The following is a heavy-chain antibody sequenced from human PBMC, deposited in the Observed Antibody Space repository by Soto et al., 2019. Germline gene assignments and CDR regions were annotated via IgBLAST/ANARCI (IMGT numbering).Heavy chain of an antibody. V-gene: IGHV2-5*02. CDR1: GFSLSTSGVG. CDR2: LFWDDDD. D-gene: IGHD2-15*01. CDR3: AHLAFCGGSCYYFDY. Sequence: QITLKESGPTLVKPTQTLTLTCTFSGFSLSTSGVGVGWIRQPPGKALEWLALLFWDDDDRYSPSLKSRLTITKDTSKDQVVLTMTNMDPVDTATYFCAHLAFCGGSCYYFDYWSLGTLVTVSS. J-gene: IGHJ4*02.